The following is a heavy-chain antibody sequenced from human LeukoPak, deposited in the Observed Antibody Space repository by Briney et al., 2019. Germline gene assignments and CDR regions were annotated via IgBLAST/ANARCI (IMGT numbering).Heavy chain of an antibody. V-gene: IGHV3-13*04. CDR3: SRVGSSGWPNYFDS. CDR1: GFTFSSYD. CDR2: IGTSGDT. J-gene: IGHJ4*02. D-gene: IGHD6-19*01. Sequence: GGSLRLSCAASGFTFSSYDMHWVRQATGEGLEWVSVIGTSGDTYYAGSVKGRFTISRENAKNSLYLQMNSLTAGDTAVYFCSRVGSSGWPNYFDSWGQGTLVTVSS.